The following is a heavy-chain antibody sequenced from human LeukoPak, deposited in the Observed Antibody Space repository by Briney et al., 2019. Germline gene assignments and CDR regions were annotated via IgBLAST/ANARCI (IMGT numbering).Heavy chain of an antibody. CDR1: GYSISSGYY. CDR3: ARGEQQLVRDYFDY. J-gene: IGHJ4*02. CDR2: IYHSGST. V-gene: IGHV4-38-2*02. Sequence: SETLSLTCTVSGYSISSGYYWGWIRQPPGKGLEWIGSIYHSGSTYYNPSLKSRVTISVDTSKNQFSLKLSSVTAADTAVYYCARGEQQLVRDYFDYWGQGTLVTVSS. D-gene: IGHD6-13*01.